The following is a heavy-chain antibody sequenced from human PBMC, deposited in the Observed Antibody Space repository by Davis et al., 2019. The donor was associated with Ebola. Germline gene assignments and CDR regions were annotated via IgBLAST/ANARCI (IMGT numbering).Heavy chain of an antibody. CDR2: IDTDGSTT. CDR1: EFTFRSYW. CDR3: ARDVGGRAGY. V-gene: IGHV3-74*01. J-gene: IGHJ4*02. Sequence: PGGSLRLSCVGSEFTFRSYWFHWVRQAPGKGLEWVSRIDTDGSTTNYADSVRGRFTISRDNAKNTLFLQRNSLRADDTDVYYCARDVGGRAGYWGQGTLVTVSS.